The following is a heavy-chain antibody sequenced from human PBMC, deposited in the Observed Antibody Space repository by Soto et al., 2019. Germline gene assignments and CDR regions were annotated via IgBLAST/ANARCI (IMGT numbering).Heavy chain of an antibody. Sequence: GGSLRLSCAASEFTFSSYAMSWVRQAPGKGLEWVSAISGSGGSTYYADSVKGRFTISRDNSKNTLYLQMNSLRAEDTAVYYCAKITKYCSGGSCYSGPIDYWGQGTLVTVSS. J-gene: IGHJ4*02. CDR1: EFTFSSYA. CDR3: AKITKYCSGGSCYSGPIDY. V-gene: IGHV3-23*01. D-gene: IGHD2-15*01. CDR2: ISGSGGST.